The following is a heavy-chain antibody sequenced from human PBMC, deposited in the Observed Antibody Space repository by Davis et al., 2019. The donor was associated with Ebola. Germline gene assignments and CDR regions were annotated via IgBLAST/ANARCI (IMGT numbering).Heavy chain of an antibody. D-gene: IGHD2/OR15-2a*01. Sequence: PGGFLRLSCAASGFTFSSYDMHWVRQATGKGLEWVSAIGTAGDTYYPGSVKGRFTISRDNAKNSLFLQMNSLRADDTAVYYCARDPLIIGDATTDSWGQGTLVTVSS. CDR2: IGTAGDT. CDR3: ARDPLIIGDATTDS. J-gene: IGHJ5*01. CDR1: GFTFSSYD. V-gene: IGHV3-13*01.